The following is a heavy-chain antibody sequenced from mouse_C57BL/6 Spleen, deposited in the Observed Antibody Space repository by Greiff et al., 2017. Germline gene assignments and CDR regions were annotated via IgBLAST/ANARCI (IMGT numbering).Heavy chain of an antibody. CDR2: ISYDGSN. V-gene: IGHV3-6*01. CDR1: GYSITSGYS. D-gene: IGHD2-4*01. Sequence: VQLQQSGPGLVKPSQSLSLTCSVTGYSITSGYSWYWIRHVPGPKLEWFGYISYDGSNNYNPSLRNRIAITRDTSKNQLFLKLNSVTTEDTATYYCAREKITKGFDYWGQGTTLTVSS. CDR3: AREKITKGFDY. J-gene: IGHJ2*01.